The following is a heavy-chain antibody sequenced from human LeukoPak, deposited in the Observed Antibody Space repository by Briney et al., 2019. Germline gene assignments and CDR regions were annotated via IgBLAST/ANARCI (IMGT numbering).Heavy chain of an antibody. CDR1: GFTFSSYE. D-gene: IGHD5-18*01. V-gene: IGHV3-7*01. CDR3: ARGRQHSPPLDY. Sequence: GGSLRLSCVASGFTFSSYEMNWVRQAPGKGLEWVANIKQDGSEKYYVDSVKGRFTISRDNAKNSLYLQMNSLRAEDTAVYYCARGRQHSPPLDYWGQGTLVTVSS. J-gene: IGHJ4*02. CDR2: IKQDGSEK.